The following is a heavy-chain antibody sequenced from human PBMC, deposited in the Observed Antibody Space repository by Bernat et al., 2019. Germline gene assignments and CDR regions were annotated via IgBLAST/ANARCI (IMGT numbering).Heavy chain of an antibody. CDR2: ISYDGSNK. Sequence: QVQLVESGGGVVQPGRSLRLSCAASGFTFSSYAMHWVRQAPGKGLEWVAVISYDGSNKYYADSVKGRFTISRDNSKNTLYLQMNSLRAEDTAVYYCARDSAAGYYYYYYMDVWGKGTTVTVSS. CDR1: GFTFSSYA. D-gene: IGHD2-15*01. CDR3: ARDSAAGYYYYYYMDV. J-gene: IGHJ6*03. V-gene: IGHV3-30-3*01.